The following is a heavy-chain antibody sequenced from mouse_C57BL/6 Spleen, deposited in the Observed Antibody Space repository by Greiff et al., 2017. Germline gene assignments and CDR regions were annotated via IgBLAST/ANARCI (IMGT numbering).Heavy chain of an antibody. CDR2: ISSGGDYI. CDR3: TRPLGSYWYFDV. V-gene: IGHV5-9-1*02. J-gene: IGHJ1*03. Sequence: EVQVVESGEGLVKPGGSLKLSCAASGFTFSSYAMSWVRQTPEKRLEWVAYISSGGDYIYYADPVKGRFTISRDNARNTLYLQMSSLKSEDTAMYYCTRPLGSYWYFDVWGTGTTVTVSS. D-gene: IGHD4-1*01. CDR1: GFTFSSYA.